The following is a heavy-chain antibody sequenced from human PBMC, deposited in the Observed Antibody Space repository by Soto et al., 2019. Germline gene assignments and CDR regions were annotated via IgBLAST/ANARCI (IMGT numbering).Heavy chain of an antibody. J-gene: IGHJ4*02. Sequence: QITLKEPGPTLVKPTQTLTLTCTFSGFSLSTVGVGVGWIRQPPGRALEWLALIYWDNDKRYSPSLKSRLTIXXDXSXXHVVLTMTNMNPVDTATYYCAHKRGSGSYYGDFDYWGQGTLVTVSS. CDR3: AHKRGSGSYYGDFDY. CDR2: IYWDNDK. D-gene: IGHD1-26*01. V-gene: IGHV2-5*02. CDR1: GFSLSTVGVG.